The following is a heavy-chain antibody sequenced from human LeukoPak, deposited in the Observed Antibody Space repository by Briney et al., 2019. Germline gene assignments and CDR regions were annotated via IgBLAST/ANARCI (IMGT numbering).Heavy chain of an antibody. CDR3: ARYAGRFLEWLLSEFDY. Sequence: GGSLRLSCAASGFTFSSYWMSWVRQAPGKGLEWVANIKQDGSEKYYVDSVKGRFTISRDNAKNSLYLQMNSLRAEDTAVYYCARYAGRFLEWLLSEFDYWGQGTLVTVSS. J-gene: IGHJ4*02. CDR2: IKQDGSEK. CDR1: GFTFSSYW. D-gene: IGHD3-3*01. V-gene: IGHV3-7*01.